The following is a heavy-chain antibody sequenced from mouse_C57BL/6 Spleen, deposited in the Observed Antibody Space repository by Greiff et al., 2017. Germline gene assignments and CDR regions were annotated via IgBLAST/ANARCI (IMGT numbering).Heavy chain of an antibody. D-gene: IGHD1-1*01. CDR1: GYSITSGYY. V-gene: IGHV3-6*01. CDR3: ARETGNYYGSSAWFAY. J-gene: IGHJ3*01. CDR2: ISYDGSN. Sequence: EVKLVESGPGLVKPSQSLSLTCSVTGYSITSGYYWNWIRQFPGNKLEWMGYISYDGSNNYNPSLKNRISITRDTSKNQFFLKLNSVTTEDTASYYCARETGNYYGSSAWFAYWGQGTLVTVSA.